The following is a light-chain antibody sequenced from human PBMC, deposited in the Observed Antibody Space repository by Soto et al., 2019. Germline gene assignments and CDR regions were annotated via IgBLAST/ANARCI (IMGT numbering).Light chain of an antibody. Sequence: DIQMTQSPSSLSASVGDRDTITCRASQSITNYLNWFQQKPGKAPELLIYAASNLESGVPSRFSGSGSGTDFTLTISSLQPEDSVTYYCQQSSSTPWTFGQGTKVEIK. CDR2: AAS. CDR1: QSITNY. CDR3: QQSSSTPWT. J-gene: IGKJ1*01. V-gene: IGKV1-39*01.